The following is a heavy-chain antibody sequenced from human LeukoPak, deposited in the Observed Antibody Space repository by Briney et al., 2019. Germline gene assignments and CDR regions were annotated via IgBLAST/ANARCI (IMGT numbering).Heavy chain of an antibody. CDR2: ISGSGGST. J-gene: IGHJ4*02. CDR3: AKDGMYYYDSSGYSRGGRFDY. D-gene: IGHD3-22*01. Sequence: GGSLRLSCAASGFTFSSYSMNWVRQAPGKGLEWVSAISGSGGSTYYADSVKGRFTISRDNSKNTLYLQMNSLRAEDTAVYYCAKDGMYYYDSSGYSRGGRFDYWGQGTLVTVSS. V-gene: IGHV3-23*01. CDR1: GFTFSSYS.